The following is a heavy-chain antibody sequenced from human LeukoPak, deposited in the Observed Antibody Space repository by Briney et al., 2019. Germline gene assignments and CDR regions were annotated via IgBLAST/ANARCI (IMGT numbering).Heavy chain of an antibody. V-gene: IGHV3-72*01. Sequence: GGSLRLSCAASEFTFSDHYIDWVRQAPGKGLEWVGRIRNKANSYTTEYAASVKGRFIISRDDSKNSLYLRMNSLKTEDAAVYYCARVGIVGATGYFDNWGQGTPVTVSS. CDR2: IRNKANSYTT. J-gene: IGHJ4*02. CDR3: ARVGIVGATGYFDN. CDR1: EFTFSDHY. D-gene: IGHD1-26*01.